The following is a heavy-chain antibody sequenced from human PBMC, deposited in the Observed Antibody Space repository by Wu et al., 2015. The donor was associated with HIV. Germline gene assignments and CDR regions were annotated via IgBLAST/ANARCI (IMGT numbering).Heavy chain of an antibody. Sequence: QVQLVQSGAEVKKPGASVKVSCKASGYTFTGYYMHWVRQAPGQGLEWMGWINPNSGGTNYAQKFQGRVTMTRDTSISTAYMELSRLRSDDTAVYYCARDGNARDPYYVVFGGTTYYYMDVVGTKGTTVTVSS. V-gene: IGHV1-2*02. CDR2: INPNSGGT. J-gene: IGHJ6*03. D-gene: IGHD3-16*01. CDR1: GYTFTGYY. CDR3: ARDGNARDPYYVVFGGTTYYYMDV.